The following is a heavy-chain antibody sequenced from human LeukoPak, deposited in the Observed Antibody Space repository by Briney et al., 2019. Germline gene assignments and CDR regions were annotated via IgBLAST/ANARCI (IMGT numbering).Heavy chain of an antibody. CDR1: RFTFSNYW. Sequence: TGGSLRLSCAASRFTFSNYWMHWVRQAPGKGLVWVSRIDSDGSRTSYADSVKGRFTISRDNAKNTLYLQMNRLRAEDTAVYDCARKSGSYSFFDYWGQGTLVTVSS. CDR3: ARKSGSYSFFDY. J-gene: IGHJ4*02. D-gene: IGHD1-26*01. CDR2: IDSDGSRT. V-gene: IGHV3-74*01.